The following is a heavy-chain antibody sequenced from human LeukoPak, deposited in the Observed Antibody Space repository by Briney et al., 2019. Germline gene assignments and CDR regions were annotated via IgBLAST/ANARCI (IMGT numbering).Heavy chain of an antibody. CDR1: GFTFSSYW. J-gene: IGHJ4*02. V-gene: IGHV3-7*01. CDR2: IKQDGSEK. D-gene: IGHD3-3*01. CDR3: ARHDLASFDY. Sequence: GGSLRLSCVASGFTFSSYWMSWVRPAPGKGLEWVANIKQDGSEKYYEDSVKGRFTISRDNAKNSLYLQMNSLRAEDTAVYYCARHDLASFDYWGQGTLVTVSS.